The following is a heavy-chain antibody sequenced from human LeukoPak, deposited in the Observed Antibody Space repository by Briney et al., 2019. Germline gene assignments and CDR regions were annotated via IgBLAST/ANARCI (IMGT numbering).Heavy chain of an antibody. Sequence: GASVKVSCKASGYTFTSYGVSWVRQAPGQGLEWMGWISAYNGNTNYAQKLQGRVTMATDTSTSTAYMELRSLRSDDTAVYYCARDQTLGVVNIWGQGTLVTVSS. CDR2: ISAYNGNT. V-gene: IGHV1-18*01. CDR1: GYTFTSYG. J-gene: IGHJ4*02. CDR3: ARDQTLGVVNI. D-gene: IGHD3-3*01.